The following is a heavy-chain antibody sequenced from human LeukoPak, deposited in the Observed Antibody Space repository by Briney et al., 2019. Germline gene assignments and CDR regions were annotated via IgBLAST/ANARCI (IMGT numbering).Heavy chain of an antibody. J-gene: IGHJ3*02. Sequence: GGSLRLSCAASGFTFSDYYMSWIRQAPGKGLEWVSYISSSGSTIYYADSVKGRFTISRDNAKNSLYLQMNSLRAEDTAVYYCAAPLTSGSYYVRPDAFDIWGQGTVVTVSS. CDR2: ISSSGSTI. CDR1: GFTFSDYY. D-gene: IGHD1-26*01. CDR3: AAPLTSGSYYVRPDAFDI. V-gene: IGHV3-11*01.